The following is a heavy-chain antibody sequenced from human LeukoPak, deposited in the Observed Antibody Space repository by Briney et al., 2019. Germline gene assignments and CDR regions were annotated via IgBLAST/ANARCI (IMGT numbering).Heavy chain of an antibody. Sequence: AGSLRLTCAASGFTFSSYAMCWVLQAPGKGLEWVSAISGSGGSTYYADSVKGRFTISRDNSKNTLYLQMNSLRAEDTAVYYCARDLFPWVTGTRALDYWGQGTLVTVSS. D-gene: IGHD1-7*01. V-gene: IGHV3-23*01. J-gene: IGHJ4*02. CDR3: ARDLFPWVTGTRALDY. CDR1: GFTFSSYA. CDR2: ISGSGGST.